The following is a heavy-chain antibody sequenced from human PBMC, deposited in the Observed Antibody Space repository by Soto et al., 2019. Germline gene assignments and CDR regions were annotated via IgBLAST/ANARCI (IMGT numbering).Heavy chain of an antibody. Sequence: QLQLQESGSRLVKPSQTLSLTCAVSGGSISSGDYSWSWIRQPPGKGLEWIGYIYHSGNTYYNPSLKSRVTISVDRSKSQFSLKLSSVTAADTAVYYCARVPDYWGQGTLVTVSS. CDR1: GGSISSGDYS. J-gene: IGHJ4*02. V-gene: IGHV4-30-2*01. CDR2: IYHSGNT. CDR3: ARVPDY.